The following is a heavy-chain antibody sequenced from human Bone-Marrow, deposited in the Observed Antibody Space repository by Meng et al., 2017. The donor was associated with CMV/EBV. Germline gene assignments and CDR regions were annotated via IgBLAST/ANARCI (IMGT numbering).Heavy chain of an antibody. CDR2: INHSGST. CDR3: ARDPQPIVVVPADRGGAFDI. V-gene: IGHV4-34*01. D-gene: IGHD2-2*01. Sequence: SETLSLTCAVYGGSFSGYYWSWIRQPPGKGLEWIGEINHSGSTNYNPSLKSRVTISVDTSKNQFSLKLSSVTAADTAVYYCARDPQPIVVVPADRGGAFDIWGQGTMVTASS. J-gene: IGHJ3*02. CDR1: GGSFSGYY.